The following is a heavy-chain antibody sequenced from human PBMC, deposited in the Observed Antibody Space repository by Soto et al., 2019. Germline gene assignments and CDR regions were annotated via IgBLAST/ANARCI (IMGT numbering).Heavy chain of an antibody. CDR3: ASRGGYDYFWSGGYYYGMDV. J-gene: IGHJ6*02. Sequence: PGESLKISCKGSGYSFTSYWISWVRQMPGKGLEWMGRIDPSDSYTNYSPSFQGHVTISADKSISTAYLQWSSLKASDTAMYYCASRGGYDYFWSGGYYYGMDVWGQGTTVTISS. CDR1: GYSFTSYW. CDR2: IDPSDSYT. D-gene: IGHD3-3*01. V-gene: IGHV5-10-1*01.